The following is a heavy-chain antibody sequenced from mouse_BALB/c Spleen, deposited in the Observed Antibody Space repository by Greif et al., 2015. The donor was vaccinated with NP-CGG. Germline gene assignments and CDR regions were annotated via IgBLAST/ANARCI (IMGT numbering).Heavy chain of an antibody. D-gene: IGHD2-10*02. CDR3: AREYGKRGGDYFDY. CDR1: GFTFSSYA. J-gene: IGHJ2*01. V-gene: IGHV5-9-3*01. Sequence: EVQGVESGGGLVKPGGSLKLSCAASGFTFSSYAMSWVRQTPEKRLEWVATISSGGSYTYYPDSVKGRFTISRDNAKNTLYLQMSSLRSEDTAMYYCAREYGKRGGDYFDYWGQGTTLTVSS. CDR2: ISSGGSYT.